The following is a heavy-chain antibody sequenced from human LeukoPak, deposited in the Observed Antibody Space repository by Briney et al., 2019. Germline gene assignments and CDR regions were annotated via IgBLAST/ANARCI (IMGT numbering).Heavy chain of an antibody. V-gene: IGHV1-24*01. CDR1: GYTLTELS. CDR3: ATSYDFWSGYLA. J-gene: IGHJ5*02. CDR2: FDPEDGET. Sequence: ASVKVSCKVSGYTLTELSMHLVRQAPGKGLEWMGGFDPEDGETIYAQKFQGRVTMTEDTSTDTAYMELSSLRSEDTAVYYCATSYDFWSGYLAWGQGTLVTVSS. D-gene: IGHD3-3*01.